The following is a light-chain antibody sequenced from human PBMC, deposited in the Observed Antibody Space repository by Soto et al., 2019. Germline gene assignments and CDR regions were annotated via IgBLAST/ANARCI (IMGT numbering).Light chain of an antibody. J-gene: IGLJ1*01. CDR3: TSYTNTSLLRTV. CDR2: EVT. Sequence: QSVLTQPASVSGSPGQSITISCTGSSGDVGGYGYVSWYQQHPGKAPKLIIYEVTKRPSGVSNRFPGSKSGNTASLTISGLQSDDEADYYCTSYTNTSLLRTVFGTGTKVTIL. V-gene: IGLV2-14*01. CDR1: SGDVGGYGY.